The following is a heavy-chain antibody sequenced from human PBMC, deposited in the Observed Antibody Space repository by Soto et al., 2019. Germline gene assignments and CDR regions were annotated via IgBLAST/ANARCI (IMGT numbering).Heavy chain of an antibody. D-gene: IGHD3-22*01. J-gene: IGHJ4*02. V-gene: IGHV4-30-2*01. Sequence: SETLSLTCAVSGGSISSGGYSWSWIRQPPGKGLEWIGYIYHSGSTYYNPSLKSRVTISVDRSKNQFSLNLSSVTAADTAVYYCARVMYSSGVLDYWGQGTLVTVSS. CDR1: GGSISSGGYS. CDR2: IYHSGST. CDR3: ARVMYSSGVLDY.